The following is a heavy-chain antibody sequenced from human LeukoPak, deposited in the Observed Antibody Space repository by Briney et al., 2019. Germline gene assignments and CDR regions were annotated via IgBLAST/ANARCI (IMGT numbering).Heavy chain of an antibody. D-gene: IGHD2-2*01. CDR1: GGSISSGDYY. V-gene: IGHV4-30-4*08. CDR3: ARGTLVVVSYYYYMDV. CDR2: SYYSGST. Sequence: TLSLSCTVSGGSISSGDYYWSWIRQPPGKGLQWIEYSYYSGSTYYNPSLKSRVTISVDTSKNQFSLKLSSVTAADTAVYYCARGTLVVVSYYYYMDVWGKGTTVTVSS. J-gene: IGHJ6*03.